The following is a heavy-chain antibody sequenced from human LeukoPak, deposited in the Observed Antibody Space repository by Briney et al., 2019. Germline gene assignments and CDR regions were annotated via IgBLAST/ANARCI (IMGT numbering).Heavy chain of an antibody. D-gene: IGHD3-3*01. J-gene: IGHJ5*02. CDR3: ARGITIFGVIIIANWFDP. V-gene: IGHV4-38-2*01. CDR1: GYSISSGYH. Sequence: PSETLSLTCAVSGYSISSGYHWGWIRQPPGKGLEWIRSIYHSGSTYYSPSLKSRVTISLDTSKNQFSLKLSSVTAADTAVYYCARGITIFGVIIIANWFDPWGQGTLVTVSS. CDR2: IYHSGST.